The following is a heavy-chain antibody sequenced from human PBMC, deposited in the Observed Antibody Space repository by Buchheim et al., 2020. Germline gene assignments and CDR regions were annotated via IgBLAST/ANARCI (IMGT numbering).Heavy chain of an antibody. CDR1: GFTFSGSA. CDR2: IRSKANSYAP. V-gene: IGHV3-73*01. CDR3: TRKHEADYYGMDV. D-gene: IGHD2-15*01. Sequence: EVQLVESGGGLVQPGGSLKLSCAASGFTFSGSAMHWVRQASGKGLEWVGRIRSKANSYAPAYAASVNGRFTISRDDSKNTAYLQMNSLKTEDTAVYYCTRKHEADYYGMDVWGQGTT. J-gene: IGHJ6*02.